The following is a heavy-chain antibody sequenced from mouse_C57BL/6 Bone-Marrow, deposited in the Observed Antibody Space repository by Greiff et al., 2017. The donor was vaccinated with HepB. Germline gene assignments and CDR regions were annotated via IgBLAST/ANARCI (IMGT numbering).Heavy chain of an antibody. D-gene: IGHD2-5*01. CDR2: ISDGGSYT. V-gene: IGHV5-4*01. J-gene: IGHJ1*03. CDR3: ARDRDSNLRRGYFDV. CDR1: GFTFSSYA. Sequence: EVNLVESGGGLVKPGGSLKLPCAASGFTFSSYAMSWVRQTPEKRLAWVATISDGGSYTYYTDNVKGRFTISRDNAKNNLYLQMSHLKSEDTAMHDCARDRDSNLRRGYFDVWGTGTTVTVSS.